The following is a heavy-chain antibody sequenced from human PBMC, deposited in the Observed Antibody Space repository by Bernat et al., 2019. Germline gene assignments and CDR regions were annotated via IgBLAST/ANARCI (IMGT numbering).Heavy chain of an antibody. Sequence: QLQLQESGPGLVKPSVTLSLTCTVSGGSISSSSYYWGWIRQPPGKGLEWIGSIYYSGSTYYNPSLKSRVTISVDTSKNQFSLKLSSVTAADTAVYYCASSYYYGSGSYLDIWGQGTMVTVSS. CDR1: GGSISSSSYY. J-gene: IGHJ3*02. V-gene: IGHV4-39*01. CDR3: ASSYYYGSGSYLDI. CDR2: IYYSGST. D-gene: IGHD3-10*01.